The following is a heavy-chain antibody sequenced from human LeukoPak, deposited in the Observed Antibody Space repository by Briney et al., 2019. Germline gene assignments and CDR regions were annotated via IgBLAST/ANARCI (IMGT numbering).Heavy chain of an antibody. V-gene: IGHV3-7*01. CDR2: MKQDGSKI. D-gene: IGHD1-1*01. Sequence: GGSLRLSCAASEFTFSNYWMYWVRQAPGKGLEWVANMKQDGSKIQYVDSVKGRFAISRDNAKNSLYLQMSSLRAEDTAVYYCARGKGNDAIFEYWGQGTLVTVSS. CDR3: ARGKGNDAIFEY. CDR1: EFTFSNYW. J-gene: IGHJ4*02.